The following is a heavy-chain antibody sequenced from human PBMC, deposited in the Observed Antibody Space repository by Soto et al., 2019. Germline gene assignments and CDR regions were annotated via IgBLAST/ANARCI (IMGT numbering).Heavy chain of an antibody. J-gene: IGHJ3*02. Sequence: PGESLKISCKGSGYSFTSYWIGWVRQMPGKGLEWMGIIYPGDSDTRYSPSFQGQVTISADKSISTAYLQWSSLKASDTAMYYCAQRYAYDSSGYPDDAFDIWGQGTMVTVSS. V-gene: IGHV5-51*01. CDR1: GYSFTSYW. CDR3: AQRYAYDSSGYPDDAFDI. CDR2: IYPGDSDT. D-gene: IGHD3-22*01.